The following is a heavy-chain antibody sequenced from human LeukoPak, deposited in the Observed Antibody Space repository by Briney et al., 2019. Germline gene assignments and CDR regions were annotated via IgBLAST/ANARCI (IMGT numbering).Heavy chain of an antibody. CDR3: ARDLRDAFDI. CDR1: GFTFSSDG. CDR2: IRYDGSNK. V-gene: IGHV3-30*02. J-gene: IGHJ3*02. D-gene: IGHD3-9*01. Sequence: GGSLRLSCAASGFTFSSDGMNWVPQAPGKGLEWVSFIRYDGSNKYYADSAKGRFTISRDNSKNTLYLQMSSLRAEDTAVYYCARDLRDAFDIWGKGTMVTVSS.